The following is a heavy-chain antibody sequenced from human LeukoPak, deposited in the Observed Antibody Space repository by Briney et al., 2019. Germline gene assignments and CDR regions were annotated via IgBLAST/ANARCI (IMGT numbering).Heavy chain of an antibody. V-gene: IGHV4-31*03. CDR1: GGSISSGGYY. CDR2: IYYSGST. CDR3: ARGPYSSSSTHLDY. D-gene: IGHD6-6*01. J-gene: IGHJ4*02. Sequence: SQTLSLTCTVSGGSISSGGYYWSWIRQHPGKGLEWIGYIYYSGSTYYNPSLKSRVTISVDTSKNQFSLKLSSVTAADTAVYYCARGPYSSSSTHLDYWGQGTLVTVSS.